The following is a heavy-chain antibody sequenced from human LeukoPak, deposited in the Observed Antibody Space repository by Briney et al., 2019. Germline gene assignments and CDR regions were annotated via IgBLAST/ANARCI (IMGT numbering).Heavy chain of an antibody. CDR1: GFSFCDYS. D-gene: IGHD6-19*01. CDR2: LNRNGGAI. J-gene: IGHJ4*02. V-gene: IGHV3-43*01. Sequence: PGGSLRLSCSASGFSFCDYSMHWARQAPGKGLEWVSVLNRNGGAIKYADSVKGRFIISRDNSKNSLYLQMNSLRTEDTALYYCTKEHSSGWPTIDYWGQGTLVTVSS. CDR3: TKEHSSGWPTIDY.